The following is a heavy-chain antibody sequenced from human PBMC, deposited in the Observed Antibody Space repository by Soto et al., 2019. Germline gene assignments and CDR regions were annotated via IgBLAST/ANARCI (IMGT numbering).Heavy chain of an antibody. CDR2: IYSGGNT. V-gene: IGHV3-53*02. J-gene: IGHJ4*02. Sequence: EVQVVETGGGLIQPGGSLRLSCAASGFTVTRNYMNWVRQAPGKGLEWVSVIYSGGNTYYPDSVKGRFTISRDNSKNTLFLQMTGLRVEDTAVYYCGRGSSDNDGTLRVDYWGQGTLVTVSS. D-gene: IGHD2-2*01. CDR1: GFTVTRNY. CDR3: GRGSSDNDGTLRVDY.